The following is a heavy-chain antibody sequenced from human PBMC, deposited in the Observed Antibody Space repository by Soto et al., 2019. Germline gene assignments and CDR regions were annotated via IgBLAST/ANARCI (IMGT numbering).Heavy chain of an antibody. Sequence: VQLVQSGPEVKKPGSSVKVSCKASGGTLNTYGINWVRQAPGQGLEWMGGIIPIYGSEKFAHQFQGRRTVFANMSYNTAGMELSSLTSEDTAAYFCARAGSCRPNEYSSYMAVWGEGTMVTVSS. CDR1: GGTLNTYG. V-gene: IGHV1-69*06. J-gene: IGHJ6*01. CDR3: ARAGSCRPNEYSSYMAV. CDR2: IIPIYGSE. D-gene: IGHD2-2*01.